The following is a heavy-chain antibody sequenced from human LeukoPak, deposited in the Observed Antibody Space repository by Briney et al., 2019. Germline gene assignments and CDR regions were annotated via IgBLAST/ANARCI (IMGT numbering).Heavy chain of an antibody. J-gene: IGHJ4*02. CDR2: IRYDGSNK. CDR3: AKELGFLEWLWGGFDY. D-gene: IGHD3-3*01. CDR1: GFTFSSYG. V-gene: IGHV3-30*02. Sequence: PGGSLRLSCAASGFTFSSYGMHWVRQAPGKGLEWVACIRYDGSNKYYADSVKGRFTISRDNSKNTLYLQMNSLRAEDTAVYYCAKELGFLEWLWGGFDYWGQGTLVTVSS.